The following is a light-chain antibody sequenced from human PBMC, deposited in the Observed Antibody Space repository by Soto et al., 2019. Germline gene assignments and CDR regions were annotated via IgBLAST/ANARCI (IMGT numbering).Light chain of an antibody. J-gene: IGKJ5*01. CDR3: QEYGSSPIT. V-gene: IGKV3-20*01. CDR2: AAS. Sequence: EIVLTQYPTTLSLSPGDRAPLSFRASPTLSSSYLAWFQQKPGQVPRLLIYAASSRATGIPDRFSGSGSGTDFTLTISSLQPEDFAVYYCQEYGSSPITFGQGRRPEI. CDR1: PTLSSSY.